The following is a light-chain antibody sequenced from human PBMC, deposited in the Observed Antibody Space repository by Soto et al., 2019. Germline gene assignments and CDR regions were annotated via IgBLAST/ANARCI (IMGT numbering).Light chain of an antibody. V-gene: IGLV2-8*01. CDR3: SSYAGTNNWV. Sequence: QSALTQPPSASGSPGQSVTMSCSGTSSDVGGDNYVSWYQQHPGKAPKLMIFEVNKRPSGVPDRFSGSKSGNTASLTVSGLQAEDEADYYCSSYAGTNNWVFGGGTQLTVL. CDR1: SSDVGGDNY. J-gene: IGLJ3*02. CDR2: EVN.